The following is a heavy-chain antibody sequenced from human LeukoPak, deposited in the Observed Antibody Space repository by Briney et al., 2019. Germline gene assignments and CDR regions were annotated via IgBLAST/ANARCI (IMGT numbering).Heavy chain of an antibody. Sequence: SETLSLTCTVSGGSISTYYWSWIRQPPGKGLEWIGFVYYSGNTNYNPSLKSRVTISVDTPKNQFSLRLSSVTAADTDVNYCARPSLGPTRSGTSNIWFDPWGQGTLVTVSS. CDR3: ARPSLGPTRSGTSNIWFDP. CDR1: GGSISTYY. CDR2: VYYSGNT. V-gene: IGHV4-59*08. J-gene: IGHJ5*02. D-gene: IGHD3-10*01.